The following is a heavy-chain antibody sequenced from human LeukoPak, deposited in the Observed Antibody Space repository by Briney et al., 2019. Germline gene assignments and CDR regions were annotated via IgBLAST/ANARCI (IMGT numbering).Heavy chain of an antibody. Sequence: GGSLRLSCAASGFTFSSYAMSWVRQAPGKGLEWVSAISGSGGSTYYADSVKGRFAISRDNSKNTLYLQMNSLRAEDTAVYYCAKSYYYDSSGYPNDYWGQGTLVTVSS. CDR1: GFTFSSYA. CDR2: ISGSGGST. J-gene: IGHJ4*02. D-gene: IGHD3-22*01. V-gene: IGHV3-23*01. CDR3: AKSYYYDSSGYPNDY.